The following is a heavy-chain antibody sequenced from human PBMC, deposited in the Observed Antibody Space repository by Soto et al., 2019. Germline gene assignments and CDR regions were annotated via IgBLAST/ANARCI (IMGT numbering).Heavy chain of an antibody. J-gene: IGHJ5*02. V-gene: IGHV1-8*01. CDR3: ARGIKYGDYSRWCDP. D-gene: IGHD4-17*01. CDR1: GYTFTSYD. CDR2: MNPNSGNT. Sequence: QVQLVQSGAEVKKPGASVKVSCKASGYTFTSYDINWVRQATGQGLEYLGWMNPNSGNTGYVQKFQGRVTMTRDTSISTAYMGLGSLRLEDTAVYYCARGIKYGDYSRWCDPWGQGTLVTVSS.